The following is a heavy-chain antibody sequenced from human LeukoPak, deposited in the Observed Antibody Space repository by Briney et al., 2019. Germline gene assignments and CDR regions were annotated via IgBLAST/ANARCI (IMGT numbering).Heavy chain of an antibody. D-gene: IGHD6-19*01. CDR1: GLPLSKTG. CDR3: ATWSSGWQFDY. V-gene: IGHV3-7*05. J-gene: IGHJ4*02. CDR2: IKEDGGDK. Sequence: GGSLRLSCAASGLPLSKTGMTWARQAPGKGLQWVAHIKEDGGDKYYVDSVKGRFTISRDNDKTSVYLQMNSLRAEDGAMYYCATWSSGWQFDYWGQGTLVSVSS.